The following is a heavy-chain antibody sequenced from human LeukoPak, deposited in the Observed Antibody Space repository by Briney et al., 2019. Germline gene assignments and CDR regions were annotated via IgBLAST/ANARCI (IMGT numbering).Heavy chain of an antibody. D-gene: IGHD5-12*01. CDR2: INPNSGDT. V-gene: IGHV1-2*02. J-gene: IGHJ6*02. CDR3: ARDAVVATISSSYYYGMDV. CDR1: GYTLSGYY. Sequence: ASVKVSCKASGYTLSGYYMHWVRQAPGQGPEWMGWINPNSGDTNYAQKFQGRVTMTRDTSIGTAYMEVSRLRSDDTAVYYCARDAVVATISSSYYYGMDVWGQGTTVTVSS.